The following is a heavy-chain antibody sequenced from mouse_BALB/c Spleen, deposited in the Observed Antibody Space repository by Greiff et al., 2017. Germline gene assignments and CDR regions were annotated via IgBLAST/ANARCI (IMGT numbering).Heavy chain of an antibody. CDR1: GFSLTSYC. CDR2: IWAGGST. V-gene: IGHV2-9*02. Sequence: VQLQQSGPGLVAPSQSLSITCTVSGFSLTSYCVHWVRQPPGKGLEWMGVIWAGGSTNYNSALMSRLSISKDNSKSHIFLKMNSLQTDDTAMYYCARGGTGTEGDFDYWGQGTTLTVSS. D-gene: IGHD4-1*01. CDR3: ARGGTGTEGDFDY. J-gene: IGHJ2*01.